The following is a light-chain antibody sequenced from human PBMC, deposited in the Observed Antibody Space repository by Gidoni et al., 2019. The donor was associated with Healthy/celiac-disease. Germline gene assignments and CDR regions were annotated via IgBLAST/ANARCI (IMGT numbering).Light chain of an antibody. J-gene: IGKJ5*01. CDR1: QSVSSN. CDR3: QQYNNWPIT. V-gene: IGKV3-15*01. CDR2: GAS. Sequence: ELVMTHSPATLSVSPGERATLSCRASQSVSSNLAWYQQKPGKAPRLLIYGASTRATGIPARFSGSGSGTEFTLTISSLQSEDFAVYYCQQYNNWPITFGQGTRLEIK.